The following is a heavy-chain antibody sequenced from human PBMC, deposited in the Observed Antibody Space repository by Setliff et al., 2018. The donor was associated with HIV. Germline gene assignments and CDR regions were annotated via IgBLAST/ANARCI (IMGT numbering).Heavy chain of an antibody. V-gene: IGHV3-74*01. CDR3: ARLPGYCSSSSCYGYLDY. J-gene: IGHJ4*02. CDR2: INVDGSSI. D-gene: IGHD2-2*01. CDR1: GFTFTDYW. Sequence: PGGSLRLSCAASGFTFTDYWMHWVRQVPGQGLVWVSRINVDGSSISYADSVKGRFTISRDNAKNTLFLQMNSLRAEDTAEYYCARLPGYCSSSSCYGYLDYWGPGTLVTVSS.